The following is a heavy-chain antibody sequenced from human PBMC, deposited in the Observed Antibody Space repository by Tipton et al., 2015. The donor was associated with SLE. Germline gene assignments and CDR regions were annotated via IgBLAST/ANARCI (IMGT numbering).Heavy chain of an antibody. CDR1: GFTFSSYA. CDR3: AREVQGVIIDYYMDV. CDR2: ISGSGGST. J-gene: IGHJ6*03. D-gene: IGHD2-21*01. Sequence: GSLRLSCAASGFTFSSYAMSWVRQAPGQGLEWVSAISGSGGSTYYADSVKGRFTISRDNSKNTLYLQMNSLRAEDTAVYYCAREVQGVIIDYYMDVWGKGTTVTVSS. V-gene: IGHV3-23*01.